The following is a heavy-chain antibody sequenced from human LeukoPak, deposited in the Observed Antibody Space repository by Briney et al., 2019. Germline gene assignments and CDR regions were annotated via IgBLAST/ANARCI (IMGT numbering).Heavy chain of an antibody. Sequence: PSETLSLTCAVYGGSFSGYYRSWIRQPPGKGLEWIGEINHSGSTNYNPSLKSRVTISVDTSKNQFSLKLSSVTAADTAVYYCARGQGESDYWGQGTLVTVSS. CDR2: INHSGST. J-gene: IGHJ4*02. CDR3: ARGQGESDY. CDR1: GGSFSGYY. V-gene: IGHV4-34*01. D-gene: IGHD3-16*01.